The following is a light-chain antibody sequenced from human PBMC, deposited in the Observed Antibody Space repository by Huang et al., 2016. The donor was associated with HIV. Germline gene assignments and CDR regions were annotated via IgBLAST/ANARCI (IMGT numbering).Light chain of an antibody. CDR3: QQRSNWPHT. Sequence: DIVLTQSPATLSLSPGERATLSCRASQSVTNFISWHQQTPGQAPRLLIYDASNRAAGIPARFSGSGSGTDFTLTISSLEPEDSAVYYCQQRSNWPHTFGQGTKLEIK. CDR2: DAS. CDR1: QSVTNF. J-gene: IGKJ2*01. V-gene: IGKV3-11*01.